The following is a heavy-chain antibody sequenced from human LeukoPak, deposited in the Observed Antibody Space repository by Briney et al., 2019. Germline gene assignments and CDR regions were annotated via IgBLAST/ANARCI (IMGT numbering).Heavy chain of an antibody. Sequence: ASVKVSRKVSGYTLTELSMHWVRQAPGKGLEWMGGFDPEDGETIYAQKFQGRVTMTEDTSTDTAYMELSSLRSEDTAVYYCATVPSSSVGATPWGYWGQGTLVTVSS. D-gene: IGHD1-26*01. V-gene: IGHV1-24*01. CDR2: FDPEDGET. J-gene: IGHJ4*02. CDR3: ATVPSSSVGATPWGY. CDR1: GYTLTELS.